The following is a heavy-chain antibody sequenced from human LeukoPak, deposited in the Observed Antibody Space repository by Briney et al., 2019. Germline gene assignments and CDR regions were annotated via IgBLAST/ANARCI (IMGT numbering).Heavy chain of an antibody. CDR2: ISGSGGST. V-gene: IGHV3-23*01. CDR3: AKPGDDIVVVPAASYFDY. CDR1: GFTFSSYA. Sequence: GGSLRLSCAASGFTFSSYAMSWVRQAPGKGLEWVSAISGSGGSTYYADSVKGRFTISRDNSKNTLYLQMSSLRAEDTAVYYCAKPGDDIVVVPAASYFDYWGQGTLVTVSS. J-gene: IGHJ4*02. D-gene: IGHD2-2*01.